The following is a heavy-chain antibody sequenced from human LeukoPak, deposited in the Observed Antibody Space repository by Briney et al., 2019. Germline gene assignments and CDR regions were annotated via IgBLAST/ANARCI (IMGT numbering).Heavy chain of an antibody. D-gene: IGHD6-13*01. Sequence: GGSLRLSYAASGFSLSAYGVHWVRQAPGKGLEWVAVIWYDGTSKDYADSVKGRFTFSRDNSKNTLYLQMNSLTVEDTAVYYCARSQSSSLIDYWGQGTLVTVSS. V-gene: IGHV3-33*01. CDR1: GFSLSAYG. CDR3: ARSQSSSLIDY. CDR2: IWYDGTSK. J-gene: IGHJ4*02.